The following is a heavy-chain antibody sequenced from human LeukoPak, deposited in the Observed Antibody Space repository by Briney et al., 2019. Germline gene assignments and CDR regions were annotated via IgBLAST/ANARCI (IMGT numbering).Heavy chain of an antibody. CDR1: GLTFSTYA. CDR3: AKATYSSSWNLYFDY. Sequence: GGSLRLTCAASGLTFSTYAMSWVRQAPGKGLEWVSTISGSGGSTYYADSVKGRFTIYRDNSKNTLYLQMNSLRAEDTAVYYCAKATYSSSWNLYFDYWGQGTLVTVSS. V-gene: IGHV3-23*01. J-gene: IGHJ4*02. D-gene: IGHD6-13*01. CDR2: ISGSGGST.